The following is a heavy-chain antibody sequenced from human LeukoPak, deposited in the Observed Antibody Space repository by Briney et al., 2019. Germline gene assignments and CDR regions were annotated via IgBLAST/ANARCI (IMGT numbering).Heavy chain of an antibody. Sequence: ASVKVSCKASGYTFTSYDINWVRQATGQGLEWMGWMNPNSGSTGYAQKFQGRVTMTRNTSISTAYMELSSLRFEDTAVYYCARGLGVVPAAIDYWGQGTLVTVSS. V-gene: IGHV1-8*01. D-gene: IGHD2-2*01. CDR2: MNPNSGST. CDR3: ARGLGVVPAAIDY. CDR1: GYTFTSYD. J-gene: IGHJ4*02.